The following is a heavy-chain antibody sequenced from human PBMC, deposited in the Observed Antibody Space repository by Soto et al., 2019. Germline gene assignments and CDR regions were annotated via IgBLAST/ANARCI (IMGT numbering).Heavy chain of an antibody. Sequence: SGGSLRLSCAASGFTFDDYAMHWVRQPPGKGLEWVAGITWNSGYIVYADSVKGRFTVSRDNVKSFLYLQLDSLRTEDTALYYCVKDMKVDGTREGLDYWGRGALVTVSS. J-gene: IGHJ4*02. CDR3: VKDMKVDGTREGLDY. D-gene: IGHD6-19*01. CDR2: ITWNSGYI. V-gene: IGHV3-9*01. CDR1: GFTFDDYA.